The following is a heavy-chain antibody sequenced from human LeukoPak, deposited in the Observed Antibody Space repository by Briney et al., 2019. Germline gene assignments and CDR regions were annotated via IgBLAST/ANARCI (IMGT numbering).Heavy chain of an antibody. V-gene: IGHV1-2*02. Sequence: ASVKVSCKASGYTLTGYYMHWVRQAPGQGLEWMGWMNPNSGGTKYAQKFQGRVTMTRDTSISTAYMELSRLRSDDTAMYYCARDWPVGDPNAFDIWGQGTMVTVSS. CDR3: ARDWPVGDPNAFDI. CDR2: MNPNSGGT. J-gene: IGHJ3*02. CDR1: GYTLTGYY. D-gene: IGHD2-21*02.